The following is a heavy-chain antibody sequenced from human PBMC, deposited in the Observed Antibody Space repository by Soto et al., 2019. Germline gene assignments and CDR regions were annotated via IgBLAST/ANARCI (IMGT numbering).Heavy chain of an antibody. V-gene: IGHV4-59*01. CDR3: ARSVTTYYYYYMDV. D-gene: IGHD4-17*01. CDR1: GGSISRNN. Sequence: SETLSLTXTVSGGSISRNNRSWRPQPPGKGLEWIGYIYYSGSTNYNPSLKSRVTISVDTSKNQFSLKLSSVTAADTAVYYCARSVTTYYYYYMDVWGKGTTVTVSS. CDR2: IYYSGST. J-gene: IGHJ6*03.